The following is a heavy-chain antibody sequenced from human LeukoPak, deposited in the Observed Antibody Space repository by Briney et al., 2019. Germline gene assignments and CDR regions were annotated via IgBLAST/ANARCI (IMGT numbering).Heavy chain of an antibody. CDR3: ARSAVPAAIRSSWFDP. D-gene: IGHD2-2*02. CDR1: GGSISSYY. CDR2: IYYSGST. Sequence: SETLSLTCTVSGGSISSYYWSWIRQPPGRGLEGIGYIYYSGSTNYNPSLKSRVTISVDTSKNQFSLKLSSVTAADTAVYYCARSAVPAAIRSSWFDPWGQGTLVTVSS. V-gene: IGHV4-59*01. J-gene: IGHJ5*02.